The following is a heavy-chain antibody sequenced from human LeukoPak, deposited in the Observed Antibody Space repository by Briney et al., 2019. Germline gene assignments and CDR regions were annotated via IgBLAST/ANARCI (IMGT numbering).Heavy chain of an antibody. D-gene: IGHD3-10*01. CDR2: IWYDGSNK. Sequence: AGGSLRLSCAASGFTFSSYGMHWVRQAPGKGLEWVAVIWYDGSNKYYADSVRGRFTISRDNSKNTLYLQMNSLRAEDTAVYYCARDYGSGSYLDYWGQGTLVTVSS. CDR1: GFTFSSYG. V-gene: IGHV3-33*08. J-gene: IGHJ4*02. CDR3: ARDYGSGSYLDY.